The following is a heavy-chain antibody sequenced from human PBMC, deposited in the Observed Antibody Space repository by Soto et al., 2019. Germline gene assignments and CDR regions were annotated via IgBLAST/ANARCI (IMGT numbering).Heavy chain of an antibody. J-gene: IGHJ4*02. V-gene: IGHV3-30*18. CDR3: AKVARAYCGGDCRYYFDY. D-gene: IGHD2-21*02. CDR1: GFTFSSYG. CDR2: ISYDGSNK. Sequence: GGSLRLSCAASGFTFSSYGIHWVRQAPGKGLEWVAVISYDGSNKYYADSVKGRFTISRDNSKNTLYLQMNSLRAEDTAVYYCAKVARAYCGGDCRYYFDYWGQGTLVTVSS.